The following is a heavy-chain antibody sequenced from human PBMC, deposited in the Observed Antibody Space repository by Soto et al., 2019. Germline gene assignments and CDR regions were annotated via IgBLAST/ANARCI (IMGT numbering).Heavy chain of an antibody. CDR1: GFTFSVYA. Sequence: GGSLRLSCAASGFTFSVYAMSWVRQAPGKGLEWVSAISSNGGRTFYADSLRGRFTISRDNSKSALYLQMNNLRAEDTAIYYSAKYDFTDRGDDYFDYWGPGTLVTVSS. D-gene: IGHD2-21*02. CDR3: AKYDFTDRGDDYFDY. CDR2: ISSNGGRT. V-gene: IGHV3-23*01. J-gene: IGHJ4*02.